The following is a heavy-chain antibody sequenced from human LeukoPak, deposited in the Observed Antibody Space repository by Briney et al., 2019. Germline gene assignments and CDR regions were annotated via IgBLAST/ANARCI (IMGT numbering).Heavy chain of an antibody. CDR1: GFTFSSYS. D-gene: IGHD2-2*02. CDR2: ISSSSSYI. Sequence: GGSLRLSCAASGFTFSSYSMNWVRQAPGKGLEWVSSISSSSSYIYYADSVKGRFTISRDNAKNSLYLQMNSLRAEDTAVYYCARGRLLYPNAYYYYMDVWGKGTTVTVSS. CDR3: ARGRLLYPNAYYYYMDV. J-gene: IGHJ6*03. V-gene: IGHV3-21*01.